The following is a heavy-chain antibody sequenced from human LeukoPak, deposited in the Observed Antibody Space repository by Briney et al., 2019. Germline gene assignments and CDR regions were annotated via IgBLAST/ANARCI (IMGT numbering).Heavy chain of an antibody. CDR3: AKDAAGLRLPGLGNWFDP. V-gene: IGHV3-23*01. CDR1: GFTFSSYA. J-gene: IGHJ5*02. CDR2: ISGSGGST. Sequence: SGGSLGLSCAASGFTFSSYAMSWVRQAPGKGLEWVSAISGSGGSTYYADSVKGRFTISRDNSKNTLYLQMNSLRAEDTAVYYCAKDAAGLRLPGLGNWFDPWGQGTLVTVSS. D-gene: IGHD4-17*01.